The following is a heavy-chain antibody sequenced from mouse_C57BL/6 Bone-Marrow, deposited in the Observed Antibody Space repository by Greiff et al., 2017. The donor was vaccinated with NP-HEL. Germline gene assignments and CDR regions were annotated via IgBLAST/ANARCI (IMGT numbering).Heavy chain of an antibody. CDR3: AKRDYYYGSSPYYFDY. CDR2: IYPRSGNT. D-gene: IGHD1-1*01. CDR1: GYTFTSYG. V-gene: IGHV1-81*01. Sequence: VQLQESGAELARPGASVKLSCKASGYTFTSYGISWVKRRTGQGLEWIGEIYPRSGNTYYNEKFKGKATLTADKSSSTAYMELRSLTSEDSAVYFCAKRDYYYGSSPYYFDYWGQGTTLTVSS. J-gene: IGHJ2*01.